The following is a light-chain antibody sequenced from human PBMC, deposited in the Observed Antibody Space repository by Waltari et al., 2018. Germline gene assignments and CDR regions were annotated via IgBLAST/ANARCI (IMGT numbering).Light chain of an antibody. CDR2: WAS. J-gene: IGKJ3*01. CDR1: QSVIYSAPNKND. V-gene: IGKV4-1*01. Sequence: DIVMTQSPDSLTVSLGERATINCKSSQSVIYSAPNKNDFAWNQQKPGQPPKLRSYWASTRESAGPDRFSGGGSGTDFTLTISNLQAGDVAVYYCQQYYRTPFTFGPGTKVDIK. CDR3: QQYYRTPFT.